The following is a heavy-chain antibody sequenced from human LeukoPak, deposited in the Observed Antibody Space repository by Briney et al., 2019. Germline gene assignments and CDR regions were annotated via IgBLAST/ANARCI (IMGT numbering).Heavy chain of an antibody. CDR1: GFTFSSYA. J-gene: IGHJ4*02. D-gene: IGHD4-17*01. V-gene: IGHV3-23*01. CDR2: ISGGST. Sequence: GRSLRLSCAASGFTFSSYAMSWVRQAPGKGLEWVSSISGGSTYYADSVKGRFTISRDNSKNTLFLQMNSLRAEDTAIYYCAKDYGDYAPYSYFDFWGQGTLVTVSS. CDR3: AKDYGDYAPYSYFDF.